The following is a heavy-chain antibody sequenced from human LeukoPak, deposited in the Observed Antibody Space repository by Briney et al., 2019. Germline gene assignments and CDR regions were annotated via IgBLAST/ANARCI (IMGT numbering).Heavy chain of an antibody. Sequence: SQTLSLTCTVSGGSISSDSYYWSWIRQPAGKGLEWIGRIYTSGSTNYNPSLKSRVTISVDTSKNQFSLKLSSVTAADTAVYYCARDIVVVVAAQYYYYYMDVWGKGTTVTVSS. CDR2: IYTSGST. CDR3: ARDIVVVVAAQYYYYYMDV. V-gene: IGHV4-61*02. CDR1: GGSISSDSYY. D-gene: IGHD2-15*01. J-gene: IGHJ6*03.